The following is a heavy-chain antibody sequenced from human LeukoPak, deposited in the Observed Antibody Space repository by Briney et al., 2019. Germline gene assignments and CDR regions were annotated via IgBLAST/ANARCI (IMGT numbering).Heavy chain of an antibody. Sequence: PGGSLRLSCAASGFTFSSYAMHWVRQAPGKGLEYVSAISSNGGSTYYANSVKGRFTISRDNSKNTLYLQMNSLRAEDTALYYCAKRVEYSSSSGGYFDYWGQGTLVTVSS. CDR3: AKRVEYSSSSGGYFDY. J-gene: IGHJ4*03. CDR2: ISSNGGST. CDR1: GFTFSSYA. V-gene: IGHV3-64*01. D-gene: IGHD6-6*01.